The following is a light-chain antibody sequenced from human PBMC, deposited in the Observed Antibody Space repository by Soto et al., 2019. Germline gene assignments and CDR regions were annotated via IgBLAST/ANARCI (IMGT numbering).Light chain of an antibody. V-gene: IGKV3-15*01. CDR3: QQYHAWPVT. CDR1: QSVSGN. Sequence: EVVMTQSPDTLSASLGERVTLSCRASQSVSGNFAWYQQKPGQAPRLLIYGASSRASYIPGRFSGSGSGTEFTLTISSLQSEDFAVYYCQQYHAWPVTFGGGTKVEIK. J-gene: IGKJ4*01. CDR2: GAS.